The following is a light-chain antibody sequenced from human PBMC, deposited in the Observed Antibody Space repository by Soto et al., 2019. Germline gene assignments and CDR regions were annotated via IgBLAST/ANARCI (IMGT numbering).Light chain of an antibody. CDR2: DAS. V-gene: IGKV1D-13*01. J-gene: IGKJ2*01. Sequence: ATQLTQSPSSLSASVGDRVTITCRASQGISTDVAWYQQKPGKAPKVLISDASKVQSGVPSRFSGSGSGTDFTIIISSLQPEDFATHYCQQCNNYPPSFGQGTKLEIK. CDR3: QQCNNYPPS. CDR1: QGISTD.